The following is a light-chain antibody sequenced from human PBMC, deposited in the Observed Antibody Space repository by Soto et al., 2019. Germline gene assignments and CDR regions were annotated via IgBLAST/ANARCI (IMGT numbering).Light chain of an antibody. V-gene: IGKV3-15*01. CDR2: GAS. CDR1: QSVSSN. J-gene: IGKJ1*01. Sequence: EIVMTQSQATLSVSPGERATLSCRASQSVSSNLAWYQQKPGQAPRLLIYGASTRATGIPARFSGSGSGTEFTLPISSLQSEDFSVYYCQQYNNCPPWTFGQGTKVEIK. CDR3: QQYNNCPPWT.